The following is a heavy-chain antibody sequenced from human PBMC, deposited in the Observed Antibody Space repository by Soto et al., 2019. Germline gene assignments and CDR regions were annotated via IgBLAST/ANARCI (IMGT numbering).Heavy chain of an antibody. J-gene: IGHJ4*02. V-gene: IGHV3-7*03. D-gene: IGHD2-15*01. CDR2: IKQDGSEK. CDR1: GFTFRTYW. CDR3: ARRSSGRLTTAWAPLDG. Sequence: PGGAPRLSWAAAGFTFRTYWMTWVRQAPGKGLEWVANIKQDGSEKFYVGSVRGRFTISRDNAKNSMYLQMNSLRADDTAVYYCARRSSGRLTTAWAPLDGWGQVPLVTVSS.